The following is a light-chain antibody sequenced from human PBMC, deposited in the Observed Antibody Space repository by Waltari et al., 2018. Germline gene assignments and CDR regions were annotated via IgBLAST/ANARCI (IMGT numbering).Light chain of an antibody. J-gene: IGKJ3*01. CDR3: QQYKAPPWT. V-gene: IGKV1-5*03. CDR2: KAS. CDR1: QSISSW. Sequence: DIQMTQSPSTLSASVGDRVIITCRASQSISSWLAWYQQKPGQAPKVLINKASSLESGVPSRFSDSGSGTEFTLTISSLQSDDFATYYCQQYKAPPWTFGPGTKVDFQ.